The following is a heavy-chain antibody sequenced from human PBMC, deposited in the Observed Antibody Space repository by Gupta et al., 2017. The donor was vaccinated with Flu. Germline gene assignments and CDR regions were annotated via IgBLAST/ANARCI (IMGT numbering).Heavy chain of an antibody. CDR2: IYSGGST. J-gene: IGHJ4*02. V-gene: IGHV3-53*01. CDR3: ARDGLNGDYVRRWTT. D-gene: IGHD4-17*01. CDR1: SSNY. Sequence: SSNYMSWVRQAPGKGLEWVSVIYSGGSTYYADSVKGRFTISRDNSKNTLYLQMNSLRAEDTAVYYCARDGLNGDYVRRWTTWGQGTLVTVSS.